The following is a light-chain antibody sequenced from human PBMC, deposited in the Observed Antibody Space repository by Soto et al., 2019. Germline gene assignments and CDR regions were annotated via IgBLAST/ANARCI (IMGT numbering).Light chain of an antibody. CDR2: GKN. V-gene: IGLV1-40*01. J-gene: IGLJ2*01. Sequence: QSVLTQPPSLSGAPGQRVTISCTGGSSNIGAGFDVHWYQQLPGTAPKLLIFGKNNRPSWVPDRFSGSKSGTSASLAITGLQAEDEGDYYFQSYDSSLSGSIFGGGTKLTVL. CDR1: SSNIGAGFD. CDR3: QSYDSSLSGSI.